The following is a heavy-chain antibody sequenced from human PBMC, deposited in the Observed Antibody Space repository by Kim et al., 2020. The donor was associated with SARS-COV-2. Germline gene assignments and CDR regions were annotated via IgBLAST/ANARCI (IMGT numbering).Heavy chain of an antibody. CDR1: GFTFSSYA. CDR2: LGSGT. V-gene: IGHV3-23*01. J-gene: IGHJ4*02. Sequence: GGSLRLSCAASGFTFSSYAMSWVRQSPGKGLEWVSSLGSGTYYAYSVKGRCTISRDNSKNTLYLQMSSLRPEDTAVYYCAKDQRSGDGLADYFDYWGQGTLVTVSS. D-gene: IGHD4-17*01. CDR3: AKDQRSGDGLADYFDY.